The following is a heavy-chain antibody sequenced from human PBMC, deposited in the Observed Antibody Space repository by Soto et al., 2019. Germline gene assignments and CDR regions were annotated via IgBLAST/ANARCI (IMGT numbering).Heavy chain of an antibody. Sequence: GGSLRLSGAASGFTFSNYGMHWVLQAPGKGLEWVAIIWYDGSNEYYADSVKGRFTISRDNSKNTVYLQMNSLRAEDTAVYYCARGDYYYYYGMDVWGQGTTVTVSS. J-gene: IGHJ6*02. V-gene: IGHV3-33*01. CDR1: GFTFSNYG. CDR2: IWYDGSNE. CDR3: ARGDYYYYYGMDV.